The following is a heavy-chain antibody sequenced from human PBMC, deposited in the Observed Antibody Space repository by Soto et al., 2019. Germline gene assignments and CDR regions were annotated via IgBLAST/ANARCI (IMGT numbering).Heavy chain of an antibody. J-gene: IGHJ4*02. D-gene: IGHD2-2*01. CDR2: ISGSGGST. CDR1: GFTFSSYA. CDR3: AKDVPIVVVPAATSGDFDY. V-gene: IGHV3-23*01. Sequence: EVQLLESGGGLVQPGGSLRLSCAASGFTFSSYAMSWVRQAPGKGLEWVSAISGSGGSTYYADSVKGRFTISRDNSKNTLYLQMNSLRAEDTAVYYCAKDVPIVVVPAATSGDFDYWGQGTLVTVSS.